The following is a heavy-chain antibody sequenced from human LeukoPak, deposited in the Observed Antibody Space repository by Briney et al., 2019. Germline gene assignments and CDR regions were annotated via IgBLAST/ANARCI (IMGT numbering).Heavy chain of an antibody. V-gene: IGHV1-3*01. CDR3: ARVAAADAFDI. D-gene: IGHD6-13*01. CDR1: GYTFTSYA. J-gene: IGHJ3*02. Sequence: WASVKVSCKASGYTFTSYAMHWVRQAPGQRLEWMGWINAGNGNTKYSQKFQGRVTITRDTSASTAYMELSSLRSEDTAVYYCARVAAADAFDIWGQGTMVTVSS. CDR2: INAGNGNT.